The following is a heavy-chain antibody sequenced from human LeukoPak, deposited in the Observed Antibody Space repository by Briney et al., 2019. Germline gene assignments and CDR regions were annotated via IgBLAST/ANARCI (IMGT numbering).Heavy chain of an antibody. V-gene: IGHV1-69*01. CDR2: YIPIFGTA. J-gene: IGHJ6*04. Sequence: ASVKVSCKASGGSFSSCAVSWVRQHRGEGLEWISAYIPIFGTANYAQKFHGRVTITADESTSTAYMELSSLRSEDTAVYYCARDDNQGYCSGGSCYSSLSQYGMDVWGKGTTVTVSS. CDR1: GGSFSSCA. CDR3: ARDDNQGYCSGGSCYSSLSQYGMDV. D-gene: IGHD2-15*01.